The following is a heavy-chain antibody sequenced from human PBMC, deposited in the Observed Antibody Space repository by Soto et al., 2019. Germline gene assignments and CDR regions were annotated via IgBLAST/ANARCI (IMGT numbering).Heavy chain of an antibody. CDR3: AHYDFGDKGFRRWFDP. Sequence: QVQLQESGPGLVKPSQTLSLTCTVSGGSVTSGGSCWSWIRQRPGKGLEWIGYIYYNGNIYYNPSLRSRVTISVDTSKNQFSLKLSSVTAADTAVYFCAHYDFGDKGFRRWFDPWGQGTLVTVSS. CDR2: IYYNGNI. D-gene: IGHD4-17*01. J-gene: IGHJ5*02. V-gene: IGHV4-31*03. CDR1: GGSVTSGGSC.